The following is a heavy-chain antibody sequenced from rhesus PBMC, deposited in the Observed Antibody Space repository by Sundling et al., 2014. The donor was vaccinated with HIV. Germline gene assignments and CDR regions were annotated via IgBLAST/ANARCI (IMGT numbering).Heavy chain of an antibody. V-gene: IGHV3-134*01. CDR3: TRDVVVALTAPRPYYFDS. CDR2: ISWNSGTT. Sequence: EVQLVESGGGLVQPGGSLRLSCAASGFIFDDYAMNWVRQAPGKGLEWVSRISWNSGTTYYADSVKGRFTISRDNAKNSLFLQMDRLRAEDTAVYYCTRDVVVALTAPRPYYFDSWGQGVLVTVSS. J-gene: IGHJ4*01. CDR1: GFIFDDYA. D-gene: IGHD2-15*01.